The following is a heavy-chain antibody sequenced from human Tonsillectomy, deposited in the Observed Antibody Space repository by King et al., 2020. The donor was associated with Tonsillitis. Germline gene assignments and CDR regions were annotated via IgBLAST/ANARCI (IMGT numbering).Heavy chain of an antibody. CDR2: IYPGDSDT. V-gene: IGHV5-51*01. J-gene: IGHJ4*02. CDR1: GYSFISYW. Sequence: QLVQSGAEVKKPGESLKISCKGSGYSFISYWIGWVRQMPGKGLEWMGIIYPGDSDTRYSPSFQGQVTISIDKSIRTAYLQWSSLKASDTAMYYCARYDDYVWGSYRSRNYFDYWGQGTLVTVSS. D-gene: IGHD3-16*02. CDR3: ARYDDYVWGSYRSRNYFDY.